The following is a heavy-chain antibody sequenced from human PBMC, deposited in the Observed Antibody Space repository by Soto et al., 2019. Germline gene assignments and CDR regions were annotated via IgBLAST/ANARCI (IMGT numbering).Heavy chain of an antibody. J-gene: IGHJ6*03. CDR1: GFTFSSYA. CDR3: AKDLGDFWSGYYHYYYYYYMDV. V-gene: IGHV3-23*01. Sequence: EVQLLESGGGLVQPGGSLRLSCAASGFTFSSYAMSWVRQAPGKGLEWVSAISGSGGSTYYADSVKGRFTISRDNSKNTLYLQMNSLRAEDTAVYYCAKDLGDFWSGYYHYYYYYYMDVWGKGTTVTVSS. D-gene: IGHD3-3*01. CDR2: ISGSGGST.